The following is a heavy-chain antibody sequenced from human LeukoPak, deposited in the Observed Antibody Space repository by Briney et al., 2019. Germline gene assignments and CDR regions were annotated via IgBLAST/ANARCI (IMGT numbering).Heavy chain of an antibody. CDR2: IVVGSGNT. D-gene: IGHD1-26*01. J-gene: IGHJ5*02. CDR1: GFTFTSSA. V-gene: IGHV1-58*02. Sequence: SVKVSCKASGFTFTSSAMQWVRQARGQRLEWIGWIVVGSGNTSYAQKFQERVTITRDMSTSTAYMKLSSLRSEDTAVYYCAAEEATRGWFDPWGQGTLVTVSS. CDR3: AAEEATRGWFDP.